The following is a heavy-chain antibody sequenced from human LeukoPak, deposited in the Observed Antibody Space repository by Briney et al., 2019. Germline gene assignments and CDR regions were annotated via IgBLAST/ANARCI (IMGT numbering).Heavy chain of an antibody. V-gene: IGHV3-11*01. Sequence: GGSLRLSCAASGFTFSDYYMSWIRQAPGKGLEWVSYIRSSGSTSYYADSVKGRFTIARDNSKNTLYLQMNSLRAEDTAVYYCAKDPHTWIQLWGSDDAFDIWGQGTMVTVSS. CDR3: AKDPHTWIQLWGSDDAFDI. CDR1: GFTFSDYY. J-gene: IGHJ3*02. CDR2: IRSSGSTS. D-gene: IGHD5-18*01.